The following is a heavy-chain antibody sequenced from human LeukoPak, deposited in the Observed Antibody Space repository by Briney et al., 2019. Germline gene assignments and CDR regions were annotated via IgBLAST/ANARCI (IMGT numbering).Heavy chain of an antibody. V-gene: IGHV1-18*01. D-gene: IGHD2-8*01. CDR2: ISGYNGNT. CDR1: GYTFTSYG. CDR3: ARDGNGPADY. J-gene: IGHJ4*02. Sequence: ASVTVSCTASGYTFTSYGISWVRQAPGQGLEWMGWISGYNGNTNYAQKFQGRVTMTTDTSTSTVYMELRSLRSDDTAVYYCARDGNGPADYWGQGTLVTVSS.